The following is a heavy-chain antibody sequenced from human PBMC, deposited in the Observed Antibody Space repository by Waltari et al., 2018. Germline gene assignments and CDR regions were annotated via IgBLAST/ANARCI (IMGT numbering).Heavy chain of an antibody. CDR1: GYTFTSSD. D-gene: IGHD3-16*01. V-gene: IGHV1-3*01. J-gene: IGHJ3*02. CDR2: TNAGNGNT. Sequence: HVQRGQSGTEVKKPGASVKVCCKGSGYTFTSSDIDWMRQGPVTRIEGKGWTNAGNGNTKYSPKVQGRVIISRNTSASTAYMELGSLSSDYTAVYYCARDLWAGLIMITSGRVPYACSIWGQAIMVTVSS. CDR3: ARDLWAGLIMITSGRVPYACSI.